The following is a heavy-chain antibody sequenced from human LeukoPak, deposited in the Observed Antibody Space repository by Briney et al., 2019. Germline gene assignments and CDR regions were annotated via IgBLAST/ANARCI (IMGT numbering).Heavy chain of an antibody. Sequence: PGGSLRLSCAASGFTFSSYSMNWVRQAPGKGLEWVSSISSSSSYIYYADSVKGRFTIARDNAKNSLYLQMNSLRAEDTAVYYCASPGNRYSSGYNWFDPWGQGTQVTVSS. J-gene: IGHJ5*02. D-gene: IGHD6-19*01. V-gene: IGHV3-21*01. CDR3: ASPGNRYSSGYNWFDP. CDR1: GFTFSSYS. CDR2: ISSSSSYI.